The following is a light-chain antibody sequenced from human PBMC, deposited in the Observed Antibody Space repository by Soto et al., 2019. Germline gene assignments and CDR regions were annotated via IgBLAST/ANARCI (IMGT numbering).Light chain of an antibody. J-gene: IGKJ1*01. CDR3: QQYHTDGT. CDR1: QGISSY. V-gene: IGKV1-9*01. Sequence: DIQLTQSPSFLSASVGDRVTITCRASQGISSYLAWYQQKPGKAPKLLIYDASSLESGVPSRFSGGGSGTEFTLTISSLQPDDFAAYYCQQYHTDGTFGQGTKVDIK. CDR2: DAS.